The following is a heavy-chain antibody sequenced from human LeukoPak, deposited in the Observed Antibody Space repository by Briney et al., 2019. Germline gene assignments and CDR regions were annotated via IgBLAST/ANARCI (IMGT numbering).Heavy chain of an antibody. CDR3: TTRHGYSYGYYFDY. CDR1: GFTFSNAW. CDR2: IKSKTDGGTT. J-gene: IGHJ4*02. Sequence: GGSLRLSCAASGFTFSNAWTSWVRQAPGKGLEWVGRIKSKTDGGTTDYAAPVKGRFTISRDDSKNTLYLQMNSLKTEDTDVYYCTTRHGYSYGYYFDYWGQGTLVTVSS. D-gene: IGHD5-18*01. V-gene: IGHV3-15*01.